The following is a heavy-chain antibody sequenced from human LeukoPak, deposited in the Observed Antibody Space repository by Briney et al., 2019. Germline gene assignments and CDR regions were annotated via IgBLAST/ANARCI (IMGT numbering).Heavy chain of an antibody. D-gene: IGHD3-22*01. V-gene: IGHV1-18*01. J-gene: IGHJ6*02. CDR1: GYTFTSYG. CDR2: ISAYNGNT. CDR3: AREVISLVTINHYYYYGMDV. Sequence: ASVKVSCKASGYTFTSYGISWVRQAPGQGLEWMGWISAYNGNTNYAQKLQGRVTMTTDTSTSTAYMELRSLRSDDTAVYYCAREVISLVTINHYYYYGMDVWGQGTTVTVSS.